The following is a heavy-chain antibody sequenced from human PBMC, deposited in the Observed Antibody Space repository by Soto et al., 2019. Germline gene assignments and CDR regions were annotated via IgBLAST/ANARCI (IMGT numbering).Heavy chain of an antibody. D-gene: IGHD3-16*02. J-gene: IGHJ5*02. CDR2: IYYSGRT. Sequence: QVQLQESGPGLVKPSQTLSLTCTLSGCSISSGDFYWSWNRHPPGKGLEWIGNIYYSGRTNYNPSLKSRLNISLDTSNNHFCLKLTSVTAADTAVYYCARMGLHLGELSRNWFDPWGQGTLVTVSS. V-gene: IGHV4-31*03. CDR3: ARMGLHLGELSRNWFDP. CDR1: GCSISSGDFY.